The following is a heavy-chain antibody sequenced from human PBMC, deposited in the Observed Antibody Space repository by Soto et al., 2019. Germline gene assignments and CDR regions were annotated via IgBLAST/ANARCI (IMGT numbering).Heavy chain of an antibody. Sequence: QVQLQQSGPGLVKPSETLSLTCTVSSGPSRSHNWGWIRQPPGGGLEWIGYIYHTGATSYNPSLGSRVTISADTSANHTPLPLRSVTAADTAVYYCVRQGIGDLHGLVDVWGQGTRVSVSS. CDR1: SGPSRSHN. D-gene: IGHD3-10*01. CDR2: IYHTGAT. CDR3: VRQGIGDLHGLVDV. J-gene: IGHJ6*02. V-gene: IGHV4-59*08.